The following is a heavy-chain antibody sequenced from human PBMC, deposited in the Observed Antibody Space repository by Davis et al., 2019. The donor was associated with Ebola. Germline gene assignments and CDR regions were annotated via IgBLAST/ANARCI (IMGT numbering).Heavy chain of an antibody. V-gene: IGHV3-15*01. CDR3: TTEPYYYDSSGYYYVTDFDY. CDR1: GFTFSDYY. J-gene: IGHJ4*02. D-gene: IGHD3-22*01. Sequence: SCAASGFTFSDYYMSWIRQAPGKGLEWVGFIRSKAYGGTTDYAAPVKGRFTISRDDSKNTLYLQMNSLKTEDTAVYYCTTEPYYYDSSGYYYVTDFDYWGQGTLVTASS. CDR2: IRSKAYGGTT.